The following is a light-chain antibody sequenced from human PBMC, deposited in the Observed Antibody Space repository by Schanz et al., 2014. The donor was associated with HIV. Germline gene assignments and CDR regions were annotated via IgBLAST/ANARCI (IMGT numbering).Light chain of an antibody. J-gene: IGKJ1*01. V-gene: IGKV3-20*01. Sequence: EIVMTQSPGTLSVSPGERATLSCRASQTVSNNLAWYQQKPGQAPRLLIYGASTRVTGIPARFSGSGSGTDFTLTISRLEPADFAVYYCQQYGSSPPTFGQGTKVEIK. CDR3: QQYGSSPPT. CDR2: GAS. CDR1: QTVSNN.